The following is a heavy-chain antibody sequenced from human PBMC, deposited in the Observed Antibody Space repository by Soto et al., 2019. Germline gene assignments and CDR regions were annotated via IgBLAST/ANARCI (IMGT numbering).Heavy chain of an antibody. CDR1: GFTFSDYY. V-gene: IGHV3-11*05. Sequence: QVQLVESGGGLVKPGGSLRLSCAASGFTFSDYYMSWIRQARGKGLEWLSYISSSSSYINYADSVKDRFTISRDNAKNSLYLQMSRLRAEDTAVYYCAREGPGSSSWYVDSWGQGTLVTVSS. D-gene: IGHD6-13*01. CDR3: AREGPGSSSWYVDS. CDR2: ISSSSSYI. J-gene: IGHJ4*02.